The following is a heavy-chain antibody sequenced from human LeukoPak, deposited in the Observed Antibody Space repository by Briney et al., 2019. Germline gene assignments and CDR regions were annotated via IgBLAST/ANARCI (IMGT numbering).Heavy chain of an antibody. D-gene: IGHD4-17*01. CDR3: ATTYGDYPYNWFDP. V-gene: IGHV4-34*01. CDR1: GGSFSGYY. CDR2: INHSGST. J-gene: IGHJ5*02. Sequence: SETLSLTCAVHGGSFSGYYWSWIRQPPGKGLEWVGEINHSGSTNYNPSLKSRVTISVDTSKNQFSLKLSSVTAADTAVYYCATTYGDYPYNWFDPWGQGTLVTVSS.